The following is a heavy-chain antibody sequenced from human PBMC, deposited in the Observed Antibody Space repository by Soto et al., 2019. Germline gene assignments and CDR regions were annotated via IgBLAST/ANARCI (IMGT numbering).Heavy chain of an antibody. CDR2: ISSSSSYI. D-gene: IGHD1-1*01. Sequence: EVQLVESGGGLVKPGGSLRLSCAASGFTFSSYSMNWVRQAPEKGLEWVSSISSSSSYIYYADSVKGRFTISRDNAKNSLYLQMNSMRAEDTAVYYCARARGNCYYCGQGTLVAISS. V-gene: IGHV3-21*01. CDR3: ARARGNCYY. CDR1: GFTFSSYS. J-gene: IGHJ4*02.